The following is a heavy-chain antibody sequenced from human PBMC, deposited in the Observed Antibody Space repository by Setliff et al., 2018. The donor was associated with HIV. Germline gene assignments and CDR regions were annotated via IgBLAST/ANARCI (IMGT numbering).Heavy chain of an antibody. Sequence: SETLSLTCTVSGGSIARSYLYWGWIRQPPGKGLEWIGTMYYSGKTFYIPSLKSRVTISVDTSKNQFSLKLSSVTAADTAVYYCARAPTGELDFWGQGTLVTVSS. D-gene: IGHD7-27*01. CDR2: MYYSGKT. J-gene: IGHJ4*02. CDR3: ARAPTGELDF. V-gene: IGHV4-39*07. CDR1: GGSIARSYLY.